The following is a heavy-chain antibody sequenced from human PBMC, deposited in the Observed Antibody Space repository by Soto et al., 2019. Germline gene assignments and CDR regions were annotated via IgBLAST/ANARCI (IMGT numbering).Heavy chain of an antibody. CDR1: GGSIRSSSYY. Sequence: QLQLQESGPGLLKPSETPALTCSLSGGSIRSSSYYWGWIRQPPGKGLEWIGSIYYNGSTYYSPSLKSRVTIFVDTSKTQFSLKMSSVTAADTAIYYCARNLYTSGSFSWFDPWGQGTLVIVSS. D-gene: IGHD6-19*01. CDR3: ARNLYTSGSFSWFDP. J-gene: IGHJ5*02. CDR2: IYYNGST. V-gene: IGHV4-39*01.